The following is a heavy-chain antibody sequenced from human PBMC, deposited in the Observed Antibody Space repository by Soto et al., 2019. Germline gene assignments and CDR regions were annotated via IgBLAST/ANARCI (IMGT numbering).Heavy chain of an antibody. D-gene: IGHD3-22*01. J-gene: IGHJ5*02. V-gene: IGHV4-30-2*01. CDR3: ARANYFDLGLETTGFDT. CDR2: IYHSGST. Sequence: SETLSLTCAVSGGSISSGGYSWSWIRQPPGKGLEWIGYIYHSGSTYYNPSLKIRVTISVDRSKNQFSLKLSSVTAADTAVYYCARANYFDLGLETTGFDTLGQGNLLTISS. CDR1: GGSISSGGYS.